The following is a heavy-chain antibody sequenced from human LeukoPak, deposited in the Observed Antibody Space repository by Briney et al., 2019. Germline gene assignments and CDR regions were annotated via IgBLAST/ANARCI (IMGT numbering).Heavy chain of an antibody. V-gene: IGHV1-18*01. CDR3: ARGARNYYDSSSVDP. D-gene: IGHD3-22*01. Sequence: ASVKVSCKASGYTFTTYGISWVRQAPGQGLEWMGWISAYSGNTKYAQKFQGRVIMTTDTSTSTAYMEPRSLRSDDTAVYYCARGARNYYDSSSVDPWGQGTLVTVSS. J-gene: IGHJ5*02. CDR1: GYTFTTYG. CDR2: ISAYSGNT.